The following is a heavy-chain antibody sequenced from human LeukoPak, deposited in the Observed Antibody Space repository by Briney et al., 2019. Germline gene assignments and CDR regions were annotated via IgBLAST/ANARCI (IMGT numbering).Heavy chain of an antibody. CDR1: GFTFSSYA. CDR2: ISGSGGSI. CDR3: ARGRHYYDSSGYYD. Sequence: PGGSLRLSCAASGFTFSSYAMSWVRQAPGKGLEWVSAISGSGGSIYYADSVKGRFTISRDNSKNTLYLQMNSLRAEDTAVYYCARGRHYYDSSGYYDWGQGTLVTVSS. D-gene: IGHD3-22*01. V-gene: IGHV3-23*01. J-gene: IGHJ4*02.